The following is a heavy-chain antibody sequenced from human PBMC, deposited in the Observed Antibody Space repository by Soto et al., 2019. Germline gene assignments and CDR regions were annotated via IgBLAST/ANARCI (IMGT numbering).Heavy chain of an antibody. Sequence: SETLSLTCTVSGGSISNGYHWAWIRQPPGMRLECVASIFHTGPTYYNPSLTSRVTISVDTSKNQFSLKLTSVTAADSAVYYCARDRDTSMVRWFDPWGQRSLVT. CDR1: GGSISNGYH. CDR2: IFHTGPT. J-gene: IGHJ5*02. D-gene: IGHD5-18*01. CDR3: ARDRDTSMVRWFDP. V-gene: IGHV4-38-2*02.